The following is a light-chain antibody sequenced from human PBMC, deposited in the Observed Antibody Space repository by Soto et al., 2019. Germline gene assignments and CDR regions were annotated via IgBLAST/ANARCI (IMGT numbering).Light chain of an antibody. CDR3: ASWDDSLKGWV. CDR2: SYD. CDR1: SSNIGFAT. Sequence: SVLTQPPSASGAPGQRVTISCSGSSSNIGFATVTWYQHLPGTAPKLLLFSYDQRPSGVPDRFSGSKSGPSAPLANGGLLSGDGAVYYRASWDDSLKGWVFGEGTKVPVL. J-gene: IGLJ3*02. V-gene: IGLV1-44*01.